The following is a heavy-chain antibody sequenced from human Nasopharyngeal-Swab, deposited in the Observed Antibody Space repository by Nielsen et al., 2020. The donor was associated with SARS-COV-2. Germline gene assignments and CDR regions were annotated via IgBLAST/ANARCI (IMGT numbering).Heavy chain of an antibody. CDR1: GFTFSGSA. CDR3: TRHSPASITVVQDY. Sequence: GESLKISCAASGFTFSGSAMHWVRQASGKGLEWVGRIGSKANSYATAYAASVKGRFTISRDDSKNTAYLQMSSLKTEDTAVYYCTRHSPASITVVQDYWGKGTLVTVSS. J-gene: IGHJ4*02. V-gene: IGHV3-73*01. CDR2: IGSKANSYAT. D-gene: IGHD3-10*01.